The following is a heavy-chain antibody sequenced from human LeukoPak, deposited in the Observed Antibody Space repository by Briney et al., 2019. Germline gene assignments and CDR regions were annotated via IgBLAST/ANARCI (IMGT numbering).Heavy chain of an antibody. D-gene: IGHD3-22*01. CDR2: ISSSSSYI. CDR3: ARDLGYYDSSGYYDY. J-gene: IGHJ4*02. Sequence: PGGSLRLSCAASGFTFSSYSMNSVRQAPGKGLEWVSSISSSSSYIYYADSVKGRFTISRDNAKNSLYLQMNSLRAEDTAVYYCARDLGYYDSSGYYDYWGQGTLVTVSS. V-gene: IGHV3-21*01. CDR1: GFTFSSYS.